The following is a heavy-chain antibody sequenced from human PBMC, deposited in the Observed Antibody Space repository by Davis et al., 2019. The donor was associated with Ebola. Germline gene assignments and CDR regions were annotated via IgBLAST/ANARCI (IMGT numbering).Heavy chain of an antibody. CDR2: IWYDGSDK. CDR1: GFTFSSYG. V-gene: IGHV3-33*01. CDR3: ARGGGTTISGFDY. Sequence: GESLKISCAASGFTFSSYGMHWVRQAPGKGLEWVALIWYDGSDKYFADSVKGRFTISRDNSKNTVYLQMNSLRAEDTAVYFCARGGGTTISGFDYWGQGTLVTVSS. D-gene: IGHD4-11*01. J-gene: IGHJ4*02.